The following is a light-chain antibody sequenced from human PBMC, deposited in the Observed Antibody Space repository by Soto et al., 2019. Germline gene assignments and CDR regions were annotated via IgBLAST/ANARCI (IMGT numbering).Light chain of an antibody. V-gene: IGKV3-20*01. J-gene: IGKJ1*01. CDR1: QSVSSNY. CDR3: QQYVNSHWT. Sequence: EIVLTQSPGTLSLSPGEGATLSCRSSQSVSSNYLAWYQQRPGQAPRLLIYGASSRATGIPDRFSGSGSGTVFTLTISSLEPEDFAVYYCQQYVNSHWTFGRGTKVEIK. CDR2: GAS.